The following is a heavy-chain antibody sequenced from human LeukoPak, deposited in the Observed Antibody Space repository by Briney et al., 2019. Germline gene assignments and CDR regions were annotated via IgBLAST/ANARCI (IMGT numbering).Heavy chain of an antibody. V-gene: IGHV1-69*05. D-gene: IGHD5-24*01. CDR2: IIPIFGTA. Sequence: SVKVSRKASLGTLSSYAISWVRQAPGQGLEWMGRIIPIFGTANKAQKFQGRVSITTNESTSTAYLELSSLRSEDTAVYYCAWLGRDGYYSRRVYYYYMDVWGKGTTVTVSS. CDR1: LGTLSSYA. J-gene: IGHJ6*03. CDR3: AWLGRDGYYSRRVYYYYMDV.